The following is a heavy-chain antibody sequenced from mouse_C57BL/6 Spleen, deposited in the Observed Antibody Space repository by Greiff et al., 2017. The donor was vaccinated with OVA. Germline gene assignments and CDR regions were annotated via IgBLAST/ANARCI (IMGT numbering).Heavy chain of an antibody. CDR1: GYSFTDYN. Sequence: EVQLVESGPELVKPGASVKISCKASGYSFTDYNMNWVKQSNGKSLEWIGVINPNYGTTSYNQKFKGKATLTVDQSSSTAYMQLNSLTSEDSAVYYCASHYYGSPLGYFDVWGTGTTVTVSS. CDR3: ASHYYGSPLGYFDV. J-gene: IGHJ1*03. V-gene: IGHV1-39*01. CDR2: INPNYGTT. D-gene: IGHD1-1*01.